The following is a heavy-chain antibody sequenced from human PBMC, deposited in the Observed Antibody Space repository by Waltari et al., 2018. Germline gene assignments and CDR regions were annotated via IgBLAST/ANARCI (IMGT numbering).Heavy chain of an antibody. V-gene: IGHV3-30-3*01. J-gene: IGHJ6*02. Sequence: QVQLVESGGGGVQAGSSLWLSCEASSFVFRIYAMYWVRPAPGMWLDWVAVISKDESNKYDADSVKGRFTMSRDNSKNTLYLQVNSLRAEDTAVYYCARDASCSEPRCCYKRCRDVWGHGTTVTVSS. CDR2: ISKDESNK. D-gene: IGHD2-15*01. CDR3: ARDASCSEPRCCYKRCRDV. CDR1: SFVFRIYA.